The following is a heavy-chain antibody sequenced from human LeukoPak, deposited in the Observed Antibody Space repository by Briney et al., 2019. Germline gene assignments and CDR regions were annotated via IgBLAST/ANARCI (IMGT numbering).Heavy chain of an antibody. CDR1: GFTFSTYG. CDR3: VRGWGSNVYASAFDV. V-gene: IGHV3-33*01. D-gene: IGHD3-16*01. Sequence: GGSLRLSCAASGFTFSTYGMHWVRQAPGKGLEWVTVIWHDGSHKDYADSVKGRFTISRDNSKYTLYLQMNDLGAEDTAVYFCVRGWGSNVYASAFDVWGQGTMVTVSS. J-gene: IGHJ3*01. CDR2: IWHDGSHK.